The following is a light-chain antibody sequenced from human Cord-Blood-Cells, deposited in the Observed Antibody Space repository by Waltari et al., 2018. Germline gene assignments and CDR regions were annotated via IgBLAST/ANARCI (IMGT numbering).Light chain of an antibody. CDR3: QSYDSSNHWV. J-gene: IGLJ3*02. CDR1: SGSIASNY. V-gene: IGLV6-57*01. CDR2: EDN. Sequence: NFMLTQPHSVSESPGKTVTISCTRSSGSIASNYVQWYQQRPGSSPTTVIYEDNQRPSGVPDGFSGSIDSSSNSASPTIAGLKTEDEADYYCQSYDSSNHWVFGGGTKLTVL.